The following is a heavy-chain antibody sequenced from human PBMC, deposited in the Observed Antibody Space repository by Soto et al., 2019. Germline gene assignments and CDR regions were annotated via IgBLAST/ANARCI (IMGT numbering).Heavy chain of an antibody. V-gene: IGHV4-31*03. Sequence: SETLSLTCTVSGVVLGSDAYYWSWIRQHPGKGREWIGNIDHTGSTYYNPSLKSRVVISLDTSQNQFFLRLNSVTAADTAVYFCARYRFRGRRWSNFDYWGQGSLVTVSS. CDR3: ARYRFRGRRWSNFDY. CDR1: GVVLGSDAYY. D-gene: IGHD3-16*02. J-gene: IGHJ4*02. CDR2: IDHTGST.